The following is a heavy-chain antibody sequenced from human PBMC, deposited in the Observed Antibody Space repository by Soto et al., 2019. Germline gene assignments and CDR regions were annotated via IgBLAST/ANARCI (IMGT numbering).Heavy chain of an antibody. Sequence: QITLKESGPTLVKPTQTLTLTCTFSGFSLSTSGVGVGWIRQPPGKALEWLALIYWDDDKRYSPSLKSRLTITKDTSENQVVLTMTNMDPVDTATYYCAHRGPPIRFLEWLRKSIQSYAFDIWGQGTMVTVSS. CDR2: IYWDDDK. J-gene: IGHJ3*02. CDR1: GFSLSTSGVG. V-gene: IGHV2-5*02. CDR3: AHRGPPIRFLEWLRKSIQSYAFDI. D-gene: IGHD3-3*01.